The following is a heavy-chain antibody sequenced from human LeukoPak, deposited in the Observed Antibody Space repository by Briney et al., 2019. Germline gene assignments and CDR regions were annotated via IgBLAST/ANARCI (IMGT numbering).Heavy chain of an antibody. CDR3: ARVDGEITYFDY. Sequence: SQTLSLTCAVSGGSISSGGYSWSWIRQPPGKGLEWIGYIYHSGSTYYNPSLKSRVTISVDRSKNQFSLKLSSVTAADTAVYYCARVDGEITYFDYWGQGTLVTVSS. D-gene: IGHD4-17*01. CDR1: GGSISSGGYS. V-gene: IGHV4-30-2*01. J-gene: IGHJ4*02. CDR2: IYHSGST.